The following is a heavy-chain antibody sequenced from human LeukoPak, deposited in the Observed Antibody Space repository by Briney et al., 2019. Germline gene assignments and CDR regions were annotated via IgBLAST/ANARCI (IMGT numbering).Heavy chain of an antibody. J-gene: IGHJ4*02. CDR2: INPDSGGT. CDR3: TRFPGIAEGNY. D-gene: IGHD6-13*01. Sequence: ASVKVSCKASGYTFTGYSIHWVRQAPGQGLEWMGRINPDSGGTNYAQKFQGRVAMTRDTSIVTAYMELRRLRSDDTAVYYCTRFPGIAEGNYWGQGTLVTVSS. CDR1: GYTFTGYS. V-gene: IGHV1-2*02.